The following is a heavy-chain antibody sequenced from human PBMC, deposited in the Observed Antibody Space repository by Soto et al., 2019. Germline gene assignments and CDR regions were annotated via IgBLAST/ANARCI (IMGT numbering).Heavy chain of an antibody. Sequence: RRLSCAASGFTFDDYAMHWVRQAPGKGLEWVSGISWNSGSIGYADSVKGRFTISRDNAKNSLYLQMNSLRAEDTALYYCAKDTVGWRGYYDSSGYYWAPMDVWGQGTTVTVSS. CDR3: AKDTVGWRGYYDSSGYYWAPMDV. J-gene: IGHJ6*02. CDR1: GFTFDDYA. V-gene: IGHV3-9*01. D-gene: IGHD3-22*01. CDR2: ISWNSGSI.